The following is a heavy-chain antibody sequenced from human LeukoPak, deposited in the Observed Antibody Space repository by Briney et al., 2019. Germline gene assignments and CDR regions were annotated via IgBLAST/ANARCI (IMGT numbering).Heavy chain of an antibody. CDR2: ISYDGSNK. CDR1: GFTCSSYA. J-gene: IGHJ4*02. D-gene: IGHD2-21*02. CDR3: ARVQRDIVVVTAPYYFDY. Sequence: GGSLRLSCAASGFTCSSYAMHWVRQAPGKGREWVAVISYDGSNKYYADSVKGRFTISRDNSKNTLYVQMNSLRGEDTAVYYCARVQRDIVVVTAPYYFDYWGQGTLVTVSS. V-gene: IGHV3-30-3*01.